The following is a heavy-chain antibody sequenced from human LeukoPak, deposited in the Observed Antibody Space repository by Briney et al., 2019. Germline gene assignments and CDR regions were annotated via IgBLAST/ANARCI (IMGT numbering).Heavy chain of an antibody. CDR1: GYSISSGYY. J-gene: IGHJ4*02. CDR3: ARDTRRRGSDY. Sequence: SETLSLTCAVSGYSISSGYYWGWIRQPPGKGLEWIGSIYHSGSTYYNPSLKSRVTISVDTSKNQFSLKLSSVTAADTAVYYWARDTRRRGSDYWGQGTLVTVSS. V-gene: IGHV4-38-2*02. D-gene: IGHD3-16*01. CDR2: IYHSGST.